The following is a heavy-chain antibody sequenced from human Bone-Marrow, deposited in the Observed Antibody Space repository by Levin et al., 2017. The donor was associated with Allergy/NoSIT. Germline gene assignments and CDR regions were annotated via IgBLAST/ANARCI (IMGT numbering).Heavy chain of an antibody. D-gene: IGHD4-17*01. CDR1: GFTFSSYG. V-gene: IGHV3-33*01. CDR2: IWYDGTKK. CDR3: ARDWWVTTTYYYYMDV. J-gene: IGHJ6*03. Sequence: GGSLRLSCAASGFTFSSYGMHWVRQAPGKGLEWVAVIWYDGTKKYYADSVKGRFTISRDNSKNTLYLQMNSLRAEDTAVYYCARDWWVTTTYYYYMDVWGKGTTVTVSS.